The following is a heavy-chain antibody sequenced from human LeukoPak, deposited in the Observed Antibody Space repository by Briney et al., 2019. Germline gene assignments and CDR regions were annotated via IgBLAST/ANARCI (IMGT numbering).Heavy chain of an antibody. D-gene: IGHD3-16*02. CDR1: GSTATTNY. J-gene: IGHJ3*02. Sequence: YPGGSLRLSCAGSGSTATTNYMRWLRQAPGKALEWVSVIYSIGSTYYADSGKGRFTISRDSSKNTVYLQMNSLRAEDTAVYSCARDHINVNAFDIWGQGTMVTVSS. V-gene: IGHV3-53*01. CDR2: IYSIGST. CDR3: ARDHINVNAFDI.